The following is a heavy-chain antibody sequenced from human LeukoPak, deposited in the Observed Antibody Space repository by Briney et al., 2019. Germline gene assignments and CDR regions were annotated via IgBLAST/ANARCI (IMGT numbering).Heavy chain of an antibody. CDR3: ANSYGSGSYYKNFDY. D-gene: IGHD3-10*01. CDR1: GFTFSSYA. J-gene: IGHJ4*02. V-gene: IGHV3-23*01. Sequence: PGGSLRLSCAASGFTFSSYAMSWVRQAPGKGLEWVSAISGSGGSTYYADSVKGRFTISRDNSNNTLYLQMNCLRAEDTAVYYCANSYGSGSYYKNFDYWGQGTLVTVSS. CDR2: ISGSGGST.